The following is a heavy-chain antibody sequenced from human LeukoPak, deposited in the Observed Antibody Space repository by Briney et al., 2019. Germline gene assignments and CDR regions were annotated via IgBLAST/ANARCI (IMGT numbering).Heavy chain of an antibody. CDR2: INPNSGGT. CDR1: GYTFTGYY. J-gene: IGHJ4*02. CDR3: ATGRIAARRFDY. Sequence: ASVKVSCKASGYTFTGYYMHWVRQAPGQGLEWMGWINPNSGGTNYAQKFQGRVTMTEDTSTDTAYMELSSLRSEDTAVYYCATGRIAARRFDYWGRGTLVTVSS. V-gene: IGHV1-2*02. D-gene: IGHD6-6*01.